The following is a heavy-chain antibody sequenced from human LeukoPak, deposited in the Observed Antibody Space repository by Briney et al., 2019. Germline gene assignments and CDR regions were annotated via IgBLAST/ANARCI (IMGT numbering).Heavy chain of an antibody. D-gene: IGHD3-3*01. CDR2: IKQDGSEK. V-gene: IGHV3-7*01. Sequence: GGSLRLSCAASGFTFSSCWMSWVRQAPGKGLEWVANIKQDGSEKYYVDSVKGRFTISRDNAKNSLYLQMNSLRAEDTAVYYCAREEGKYYDFWSGYYRYWGQGTLVTVSS. CDR3: AREEGKYYDFWSGYYRY. J-gene: IGHJ4*02. CDR1: GFTFSSCW.